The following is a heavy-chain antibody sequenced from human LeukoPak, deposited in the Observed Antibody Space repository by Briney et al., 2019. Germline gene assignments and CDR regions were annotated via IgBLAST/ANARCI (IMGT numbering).Heavy chain of an antibody. J-gene: IGHJ5*02. V-gene: IGHV4-34*01. D-gene: IGHD2-2*01. Sequence: NTSETLSLTCAVYGGSFSGYYWTWIRQPPGKGLEWIGEINHSGSTNYNPSLKSRVTISVDTSKNQFSLKLSSVTAADTAVYYCASTIVVVPAAMWRWFDPWGQGTLVTVSS. CDR3: ASTIVVVPAAMWRWFDP. CDR1: GGSFSGYY. CDR2: INHSGST.